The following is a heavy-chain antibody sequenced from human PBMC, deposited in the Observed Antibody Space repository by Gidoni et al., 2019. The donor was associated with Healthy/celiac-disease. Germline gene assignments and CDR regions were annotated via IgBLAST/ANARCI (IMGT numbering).Heavy chain of an antibody. D-gene: IGHD6-19*01. CDR2: ISWNSGSI. J-gene: IGHJ1*01. Sequence: VQLVASGGGWVQPGRSLRLSCAAAGFPFDDYAMHWVRQAPGKGLEGVSGISWNSGSIGYADSVKGRFTISRDNAKNSLYLQMNSLRAEDTALYYCAKGLEQWLPEYFQHWGQGTLVTVSS. V-gene: IGHV3-9*01. CDR1: GFPFDDYA. CDR3: AKGLEQWLPEYFQH.